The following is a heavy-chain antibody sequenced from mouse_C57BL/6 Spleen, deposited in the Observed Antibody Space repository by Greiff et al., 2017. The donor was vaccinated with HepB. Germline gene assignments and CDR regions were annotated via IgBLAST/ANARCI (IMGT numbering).Heavy chain of an antibody. V-gene: IGHV3-6*01. CDR2: ISYDGSN. CDR1: GYSITSGYY. Sequence: EVKVEESGPGLVKPSQSLSLTCSVTGYSITSGYYWNWIRQFPGNKLEWMGYISYDGSNNYNPSLKNRISITRDTSKNQFFLKLNSVTTEDTATYYCARDYGYDEVFAYWGQGTLVTVSA. CDR3: ARDYGYDEVFAY. D-gene: IGHD2-2*01. J-gene: IGHJ3*01.